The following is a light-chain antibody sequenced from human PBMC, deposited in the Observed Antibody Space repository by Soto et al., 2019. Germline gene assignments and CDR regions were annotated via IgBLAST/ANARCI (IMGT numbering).Light chain of an antibody. J-gene: IGLJ3*02. Sequence: QSVLTQPPSASGTPGQRVTISCSGSSSNIGSNPVQWYQQLPGTAPKLLIYRNNQRPSGVPDRFSGSRSGTSASLAISGLQSEDEADYQCAKWDDSLYGPVFGGGTKLTV. V-gene: IGLV1-44*01. CDR3: AKWDDSLYGPV. CDR2: RNN. CDR1: SSNIGSNP.